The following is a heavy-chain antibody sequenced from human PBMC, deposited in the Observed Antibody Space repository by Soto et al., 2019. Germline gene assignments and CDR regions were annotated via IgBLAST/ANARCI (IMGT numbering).Heavy chain of an antibody. J-gene: IGHJ4*02. D-gene: IGHD2-2*01. CDR2: INQDGSES. V-gene: IGHV3-7*01. Sequence: EVQLVESGGGLVQPGGSLRLSCVVSGLTFRSYWMSWVRQAPGKGLEWVANINQDGSESYYVDSVKGRFTISRDNAKNSLYLQMTRLGAEDTAVYYCARPARECSSPGCANWGQGTLVTVSS. CDR1: GLTFRSYW. CDR3: ARPARECSSPGCAN.